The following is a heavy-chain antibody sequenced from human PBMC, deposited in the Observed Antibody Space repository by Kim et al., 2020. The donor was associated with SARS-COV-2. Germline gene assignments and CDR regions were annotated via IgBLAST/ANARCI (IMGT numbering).Heavy chain of an antibody. Sequence: YAQKFQGRGTMTTDTSTSTAYMELRSLRSDDTAVYYCARVGQHLAPNFDYWGQGTLVTVSS. D-gene: IGHD6-13*01. V-gene: IGHV1-18*01. CDR3: ARVGQHLAPNFDY. J-gene: IGHJ4*02.